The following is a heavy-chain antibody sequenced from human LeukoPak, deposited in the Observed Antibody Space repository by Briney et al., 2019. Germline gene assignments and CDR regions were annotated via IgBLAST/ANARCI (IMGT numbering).Heavy chain of an antibody. CDR3: AKVYRNEEGFWTPNNYMDV. Sequence: GGSLRLSCAASGFTFSTNVMNWIRQAPGKGLEWVSYISGDTNTIYYADSVKGRFTISRDNAKNSLYLQMNSLRAEDTAVYYCAKVYRNEEGFWTPNNYMDVWGKGTTVIVS. CDR2: ISGDTNTI. CDR1: GFTFSTNV. V-gene: IGHV3-48*01. J-gene: IGHJ6*03. D-gene: IGHD3/OR15-3a*01.